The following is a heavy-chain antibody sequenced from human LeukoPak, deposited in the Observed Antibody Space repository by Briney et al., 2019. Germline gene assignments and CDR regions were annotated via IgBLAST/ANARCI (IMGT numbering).Heavy chain of an antibody. CDR3: ARVAKERVGGVYYFDY. CDR1: GFTFSSYS. D-gene: IGHD1-1*01. Sequence: GGSLRLSCAASGFTFSSYSMNWVRQAPGKGLEWVSYISSSSSTIYYADSVKGRFTISRENAKNSLYLQMNSLRAGDTAVYYCARVAKERVGGVYYFDYWGQGTLVTVPS. V-gene: IGHV3-48*01. J-gene: IGHJ4*02. CDR2: ISSSSSTI.